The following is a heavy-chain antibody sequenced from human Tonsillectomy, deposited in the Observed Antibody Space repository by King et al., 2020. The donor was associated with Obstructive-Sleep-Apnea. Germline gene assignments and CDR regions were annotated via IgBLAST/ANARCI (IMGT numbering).Heavy chain of an antibody. V-gene: IGHV3-66*01. CDR1: GCTVSNNY. Sequence: GGGGGRRGGALRRCGAASGCTVSNNYISWVRQAPGKGLEWVSVIYSGGSTYYADSVKGRFTISRDNSKNTLYLQMNSLRAEDTAVYYCARGKRGMDVWVQGTTVTVSS. CDR3: ARGKRGMDV. J-gene: IGHJ6*02. CDR2: IYSGGST.